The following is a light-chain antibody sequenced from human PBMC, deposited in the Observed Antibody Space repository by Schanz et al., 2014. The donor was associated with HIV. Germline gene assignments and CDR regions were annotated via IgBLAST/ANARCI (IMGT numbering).Light chain of an antibody. J-gene: IGKJ4*01. CDR2: NAS. CDR3: QYFGNSGGT. Sequence: EIVLTQSPGTLSLYPGERATLSCRASQSVSNYLAWYQQKPGQAPRLLIYNASNRATGIPARFSGSGSGTDFTLTISSLEPEDFAVYYCQYFGNSGGTFGGGTKVEIK. V-gene: IGKV3-11*01. CDR1: QSVSNY.